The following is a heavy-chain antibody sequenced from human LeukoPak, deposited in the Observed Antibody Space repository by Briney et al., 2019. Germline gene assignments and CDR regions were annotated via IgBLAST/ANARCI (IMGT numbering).Heavy chain of an antibody. J-gene: IGHJ4*02. V-gene: IGHV4-39*07. CDR2: IYYSGST. CDR3: ARKENVYYYFDY. CDR1: GGSISSSSYY. Sequence: SETLSLTCTVSGGSISSSSYYWGWIRQPPGKGLEWIGSIYYSGSTYYNPSLKSRVTISVDTSKNQFSLKLSSVTAVDTAVYYCARKENVYYYFDYWGQGTLVTVSS. D-gene: IGHD3-10*01.